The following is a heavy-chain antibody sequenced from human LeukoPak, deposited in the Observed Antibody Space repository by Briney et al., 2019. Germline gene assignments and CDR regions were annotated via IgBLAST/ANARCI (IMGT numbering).Heavy chain of an antibody. CDR3: AREVGRGAAFDI. V-gene: IGHV3-48*03. CDR1: GFTFSSYE. CDR2: ISSSGSTI. Sequence: GGSLRLSCAASGFTFSSYEMNWVRQAPGKGLEWVSYISSSGSTIYYADSVKGRFTISRDNAKNSLYLQMNSLRAEDTAVYYCAREVGRGAAFDIWGQGTMVTVSS. J-gene: IGHJ3*02. D-gene: IGHD3/OR15-3a*01.